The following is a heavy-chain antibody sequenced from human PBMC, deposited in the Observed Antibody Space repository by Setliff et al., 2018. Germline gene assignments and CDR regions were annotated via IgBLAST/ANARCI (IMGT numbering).Heavy chain of an antibody. CDR1: GYTFSNYG. CDR3: ARERIYDGLNYNGMDV. V-gene: IGHV1-18*01. J-gene: IGHJ6*01. D-gene: IGHD3-3*01. Sequence: ASVQVSCKTSGYTFSNYGVSWVRQAPGQGLEWMGWISGYDGNTKYAQNLHGRVTMTTDTSTTTAYMELRSLRSDDTAVYYCARERIYDGLNYNGMDVWGQGTTVTVSS. CDR2: ISGYDGNT.